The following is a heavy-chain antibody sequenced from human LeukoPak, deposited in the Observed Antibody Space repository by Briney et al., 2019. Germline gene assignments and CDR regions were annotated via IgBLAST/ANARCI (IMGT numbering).Heavy chain of an antibody. V-gene: IGHV4-31*03. CDR1: GGSISSDSYY. D-gene: IGHD3-3*01. CDR2: IYYSGST. Sequence: SETLSLTCTVSGGSISSDSYYWSWIRQHPGKGLEWIGYIYYSGSTYYNPSLESRVTILIDTSKNQFSLKLSSVTAADTAVYYCARVRDYDFWSGYQRSYYGMDVWAKGPRSPSP. J-gene: IGHJ6*02. CDR3: ARVRDYDFWSGYQRSYYGMDV.